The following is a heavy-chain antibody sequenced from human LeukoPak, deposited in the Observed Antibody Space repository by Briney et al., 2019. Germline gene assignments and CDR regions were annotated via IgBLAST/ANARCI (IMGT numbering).Heavy chain of an antibody. J-gene: IGHJ5*02. CDR2: ISAYNGNT. CDR3: ARGRPDGSGSYYKFDP. D-gene: IGHD3-10*01. CDR1: GYTFTSYG. Sequence: GASVKVSCKASGYTFTSYGISWVRQAPGQGLEWMGWISAYNGNTNYAQKLQGRVTMTTDTSTSTAYMELRSLRSDDTAVYYCARGRPDGSGSYYKFDPWGQGTLVTVSS. V-gene: IGHV1-18*01.